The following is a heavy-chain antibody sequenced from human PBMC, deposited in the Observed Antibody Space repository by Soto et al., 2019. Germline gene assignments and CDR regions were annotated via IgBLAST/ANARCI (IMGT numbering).Heavy chain of an antibody. CDR1: GFTFSSYA. J-gene: IGHJ6*02. D-gene: IGHD2-15*01. CDR2: ISYDGSNK. V-gene: IGHV3-30-3*01. Sequence: QVQLVASGGGVVQPGRSMRGSCAASGFTFSSYAMHWVRQAPGKGLEWVAVISYDGSNKYYADSVKGRFTISRDNFKNTLYLQMNSLRGADTAVYYCARDSCSGGSSLHCMDVWGQGTTVTVSS. CDR3: ARDSCSGGSSLHCMDV.